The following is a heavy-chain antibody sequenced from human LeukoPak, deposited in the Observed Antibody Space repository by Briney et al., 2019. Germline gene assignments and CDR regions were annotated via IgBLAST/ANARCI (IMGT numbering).Heavy chain of an antibody. J-gene: IGHJ3*02. CDR3: ARAEPYYDFWSGYYSDAFDI. Sequence: SQTLSLTCAVYGGSFSGYYWSWIRQPPGNGREWIGEINHSGSTNYNPSLKSRVTISVDTSKNHFSLKLTSVTAADTAVYYCARAEPYYDFWSGYYSDAFDIWGQGTMVTVSS. D-gene: IGHD3-3*01. V-gene: IGHV4-34*01. CDR1: GGSFSGYY. CDR2: INHSGST.